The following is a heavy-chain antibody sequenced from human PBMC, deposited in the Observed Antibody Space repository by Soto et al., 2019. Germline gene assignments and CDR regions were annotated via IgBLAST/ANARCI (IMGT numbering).Heavy chain of an antibody. Sequence: QVQLQESGPGLVKPSQTLSLTCTVSGGSISSGDYYWSWIRQPPGKGLEWIGYIYYSGSTYYNPSLKGRVTISVDTSKNQFSLKLSSVTAADTAVYYCARQDTAMVTWFDPWGQGTLVTVSS. D-gene: IGHD5-18*01. CDR3: ARQDTAMVTWFDP. CDR2: IYYSGST. V-gene: IGHV4-30-4*01. CDR1: GGSISSGDYY. J-gene: IGHJ5*02.